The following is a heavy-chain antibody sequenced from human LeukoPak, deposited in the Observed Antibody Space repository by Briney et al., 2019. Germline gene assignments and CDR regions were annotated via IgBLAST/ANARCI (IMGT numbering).Heavy chain of an antibody. Sequence: GGSLRLSCAASGFILSSQWMTWVSQAPGKGLEWVAFIRYDGCNKYYADSVKGRYNISRDNSKNTLHLQMNSLRAEDTAVYHCAKDPGGNGEFVYRYWGQGALVTVSS. D-gene: IGHD4-17*01. CDR3: AKDPGGNGEFVYRY. J-gene: IGHJ4*02. CDR1: GFILSSQW. CDR2: IRYDGCNK. V-gene: IGHV3-30*02.